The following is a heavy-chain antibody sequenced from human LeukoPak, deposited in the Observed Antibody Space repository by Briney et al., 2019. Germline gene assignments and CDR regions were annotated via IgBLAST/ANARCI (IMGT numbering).Heavy chain of an antibody. J-gene: IGHJ4*02. CDR1: GFTFSSYS. Sequence: GGSLRLSCAASGFTFSSYSMSWVRQAPGKGLEWVSCISSSSSYMYYADSVKGRFTVSRDNAKNSLYLQMNSLRADDTAVYYCARGVGVGGTDVKFDYWGQGTLVTVSS. D-gene: IGHD2-15*01. CDR3: ARGVGVGGTDVKFDY. V-gene: IGHV3-21*03. CDR2: ISSSSSYM.